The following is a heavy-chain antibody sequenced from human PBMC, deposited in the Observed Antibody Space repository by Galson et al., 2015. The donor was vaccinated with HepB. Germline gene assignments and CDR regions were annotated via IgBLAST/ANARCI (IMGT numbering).Heavy chain of an antibody. CDR2: ISAYNRKT. CDR1: GYTFSSYS. V-gene: IGHV1-18*01. CDR3: ARGALVVVVDATQNNWFDP. D-gene: IGHD2-15*01. J-gene: IGHJ5*02. Sequence: SVKVSCKASGYTFSSYSITWVRQAPGQGLEWMGWISAYNRKTEYARQLQGRVTMTTDTSTSTVYMELKSLRSEDTAVYYCARGALVVVVDATQNNWFDPWGQGTLVTVSS.